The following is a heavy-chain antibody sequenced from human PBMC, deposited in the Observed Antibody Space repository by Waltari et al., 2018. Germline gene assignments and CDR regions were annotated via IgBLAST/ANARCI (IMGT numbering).Heavy chain of an antibody. CDR3: ARGVAPGKGAHWFDP. CDR1: GYTFTSYD. V-gene: IGHV1-8*01. Sequence: QVQLVQSGAEVKKPGASVKVSCKTSGYTFTSYDINWGRQATGQGPEWMGWVNPNSVNTGFAQKFQDRLTMTTNTSARTAYMELSSLTSDDTAIYYCARGVAPGKGAHWFDPWGQGTLVTVSS. D-gene: IGHD2-15*01. CDR2: VNPNSVNT. J-gene: IGHJ5*02.